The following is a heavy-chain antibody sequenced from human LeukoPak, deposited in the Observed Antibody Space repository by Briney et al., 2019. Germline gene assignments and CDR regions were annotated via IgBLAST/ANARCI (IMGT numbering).Heavy chain of an antibody. V-gene: IGHV3-49*04. CDR3: SYSGYNDY. CDR2: IRSKAYGGTT. D-gene: IGHD1-14*01. Sequence: GGSLRLSCTAPGFTFGDYAVRWVRQAPGKGLEWVGFIRSKAYGGTTEYAASVKGRFTISRDDSKSIAYLQMNSLKTEDTAVYYCSYSGYNDYWGQGTLVTVSS. J-gene: IGHJ4*02. CDR1: GFTFGDYA.